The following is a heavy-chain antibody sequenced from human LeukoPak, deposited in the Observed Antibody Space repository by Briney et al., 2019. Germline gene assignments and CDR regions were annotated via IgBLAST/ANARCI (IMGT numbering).Heavy chain of an antibody. J-gene: IGHJ1*01. CDR1: GGSFSGYY. V-gene: IGHV4-34*01. CDR3: ARGPYSSGWFTLAEYFQH. D-gene: IGHD6-19*01. Sequence: SETLSLTCAVYGGSFSGYYWSWIRQPPGKRLEWIGEINHSGSTNYNPSLKSRVTISVDTSKNQFSLKLSSVTAADTAVYYCARGPYSSGWFTLAEYFQHWGQGTLVTVSS. CDR2: INHSGST.